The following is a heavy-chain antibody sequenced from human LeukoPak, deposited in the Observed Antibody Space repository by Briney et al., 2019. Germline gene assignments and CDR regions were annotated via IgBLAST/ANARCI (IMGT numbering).Heavy chain of an antibody. D-gene: IGHD2-2*01. CDR1: GGSISSYY. Sequence: SETLSLTCTVSGGSISSYYWSWIRQPAGKGLEWIGGIYTSGSTNYNPSLKSRVTMSVDTSKNQFSLKLSSVTAADTAVYYCAREFIVVVPTGYYYYMDVWGKGTTVTVSS. V-gene: IGHV4-4*07. CDR2: IYTSGST. J-gene: IGHJ6*03. CDR3: AREFIVVVPTGYYYYMDV.